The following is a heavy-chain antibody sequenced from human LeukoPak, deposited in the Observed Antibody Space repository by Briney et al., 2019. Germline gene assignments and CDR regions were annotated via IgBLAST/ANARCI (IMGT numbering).Heavy chain of an antibody. Sequence: PGGSLRLSCAASGFTFSTYSMNWVRQAPGKGLEWVSYISSSSSTIYYADSVKGRFTISRDNAKNSLYLQMNSLRDEDTAVYYCARPRTPYCSGDTCYFDYWGQGTLVTVSS. D-gene: IGHD2-15*01. CDR2: ISSSSSTI. CDR1: GFTFSTYS. CDR3: ARPRTPYCSGDTCYFDY. V-gene: IGHV3-48*02. J-gene: IGHJ4*02.